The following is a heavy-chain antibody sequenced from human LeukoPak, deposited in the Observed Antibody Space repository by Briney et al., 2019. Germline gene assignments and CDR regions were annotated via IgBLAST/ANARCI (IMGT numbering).Heavy chain of an antibody. J-gene: IGHJ4*02. CDR3: ATHSGGY. Sequence: GGSLRLSCAASGFTVSRNYMTWVRQAPGKGLEWVSVIYSDGNTYYADSVKGRFTISRDNSKNTLYLQMNSLRVEDTAVYYCATHSGGYWGQGTLVTVYS. D-gene: IGHD3-16*01. CDR2: IYSDGNT. V-gene: IGHV3-66*01. CDR1: GFTVSRNY.